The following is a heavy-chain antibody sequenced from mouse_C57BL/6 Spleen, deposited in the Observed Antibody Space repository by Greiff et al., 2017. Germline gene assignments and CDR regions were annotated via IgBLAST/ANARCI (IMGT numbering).Heavy chain of an antibody. V-gene: IGHV1-55*01. Sequence: QVQLQQPGAELVKPGASVKMSCKASGYTFTSYWITWVKQRPGQGLEWIGDIYPGSGSTNYNEKFKSKATLTVDTSSSTAYMQLSSLTSEASAVYYCAIQEGAQATWFAYWGQGTLVTVSA. CDR3: AIQEGAQATWFAY. J-gene: IGHJ3*01. CDR2: IYPGSGST. CDR1: GYTFTSYW. D-gene: IGHD3-2*02.